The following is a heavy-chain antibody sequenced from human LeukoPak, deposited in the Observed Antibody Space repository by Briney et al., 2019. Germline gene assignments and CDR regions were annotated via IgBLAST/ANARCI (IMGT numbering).Heavy chain of an antibody. J-gene: IGHJ6*03. CDR3: ARGLEERTKDYYYYYMDV. Sequence: ASVKVSCKASGGTFSSYAISWVRQATGQGLEWMGWMNPNSGDTGYAQKFQGRVTITRNTSISTAYMELSSLRSEDTAVYYCARGLEERTKDYYYYYMDVWGKGTTVTVSS. CDR2: MNPNSGDT. V-gene: IGHV1-8*03. D-gene: IGHD1-1*01. CDR1: GGTFSSYA.